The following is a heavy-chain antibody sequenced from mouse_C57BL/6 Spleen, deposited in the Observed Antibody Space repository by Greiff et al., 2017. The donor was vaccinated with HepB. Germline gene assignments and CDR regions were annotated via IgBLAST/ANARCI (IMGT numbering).Heavy chain of an antibody. V-gene: IGHV1-39*01. CDR3: ARSLYSNYGPGFAY. J-gene: IGHJ3*01. CDR2: INPNYGTT. Sequence: VQLKESGPELVKPGASVKISCKASGYSFTDYNMNWVKQSNGKSLEWIGVINPNYGTTSYNQKFKGKATLTVDQSSSTAYMQLNSLTSEDSAVYYCARSLYSNYGPGFAYWGQGTLVTVSA. D-gene: IGHD2-5*01. CDR1: GYSFTDYN.